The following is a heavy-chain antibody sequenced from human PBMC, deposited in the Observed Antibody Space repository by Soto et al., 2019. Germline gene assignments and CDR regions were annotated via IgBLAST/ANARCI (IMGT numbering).Heavy chain of an antibody. CDR3: ARVGIDGDYFDY. CDR1: GYTFTNYY. CDR2: INPSGGST. J-gene: IGHJ4*02. D-gene: IGHD4-17*01. V-gene: IGHV1-46*03. Sequence: QVQLVQSGAEVKKPGASVKVSCKASGYTFTNYYMHWVRQAPGQGLEWMGIINPSGGSTNYAQNFQGRVTLTRDTSRSKVDTELSSLISEDTAVYYCARVGIDGDYFDYWGQGTLVTVSS.